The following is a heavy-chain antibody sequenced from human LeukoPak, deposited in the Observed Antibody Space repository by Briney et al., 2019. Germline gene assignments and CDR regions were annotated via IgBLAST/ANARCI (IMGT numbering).Heavy chain of an antibody. CDR2: IFRDGST. J-gene: IGHJ4*02. CDR1: GFAVSSDY. V-gene: IGHV3-53*01. Sequence: GGSLRLSCAASGFAVSSDYMSWVRQAPGKGLGWVSVIFRDGSTSHADSVRGRVTISRDNSRNTVYLQVNRLRAEDTPVYYCATETWTDWGQATLVTDSS. CDR3: ATETWTD. D-gene: IGHD3/OR15-3a*01.